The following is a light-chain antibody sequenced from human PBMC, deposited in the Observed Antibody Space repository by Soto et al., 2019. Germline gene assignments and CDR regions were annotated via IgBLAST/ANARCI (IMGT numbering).Light chain of an antibody. Sequence: EIVLTQSPATLALSPGERATLSCRASQGVSRYLAWYQQKPGHAPRLLIYDTSNRATGIPARFSGSGSGTEFTLSINSLEPEDFAVYYCPPRSNWPLTFCGGTKVEIK. CDR3: PPRSNWPLT. V-gene: IGKV3-11*01. J-gene: IGKJ4*01. CDR2: DTS. CDR1: QGVSRY.